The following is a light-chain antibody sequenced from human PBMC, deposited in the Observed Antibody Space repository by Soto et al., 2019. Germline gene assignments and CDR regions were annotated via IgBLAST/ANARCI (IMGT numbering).Light chain of an antibody. CDR3: CSSAGGSTYV. CDR1: ISNIGTYNY. Sequence: QSALTQPASVSGSPGQSITISCTGSISNIGTYNYVSWYQQFPGKAPKVIISEGNQRPSGVSDRFSGSKSGSTASLTISGLQVEDEADYYCCSSAGGSTYVFGTGTKLTVL. CDR2: EGN. J-gene: IGLJ1*01. V-gene: IGLV2-23*01.